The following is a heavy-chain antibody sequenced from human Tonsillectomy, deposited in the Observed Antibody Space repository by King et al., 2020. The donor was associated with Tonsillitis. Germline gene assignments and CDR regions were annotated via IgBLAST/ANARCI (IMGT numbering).Heavy chain of an antibody. CDR3: ARGSNYDSVDYYYYYMDV. J-gene: IGHJ6*03. Sequence: EEQLVQSGGGLVQPGGSLRLSCATSGFTFSSYSMNWVRQAPGKGLEWVSYISSSSSTIYYADSVKGRFTISRDNAKNSLYLQMNSLRAEDAAVYYCARGSNYDSVDYYYYYMDVWGKGTTVTVSS. V-gene: IGHV3-48*01. D-gene: IGHD3-22*01. CDR2: ISSSSSTI. CDR1: GFTFSSYS.